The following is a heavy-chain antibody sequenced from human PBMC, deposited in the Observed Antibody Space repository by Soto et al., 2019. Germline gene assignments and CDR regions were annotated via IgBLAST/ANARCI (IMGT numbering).Heavy chain of an antibody. Sequence: QVQLQESDPGLVKPSETLSLTCTVSGGSISGYYWTWIRQPPGKGLEWVGSLFYGGTTDYNPSLKSRLTMSLDTSKNHFSLKLRSVTAADTAVYYCARHRGPAPVYWGQGTLVTASS. D-gene: IGHD3-10*01. V-gene: IGHV4-39*01. CDR3: ARHRGPAPVY. J-gene: IGHJ4*02. CDR2: LFYGGTT. CDR1: GGSISGYY.